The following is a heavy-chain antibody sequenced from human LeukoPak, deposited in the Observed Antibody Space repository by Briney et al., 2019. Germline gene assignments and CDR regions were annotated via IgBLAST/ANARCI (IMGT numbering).Heavy chain of an antibody. J-gene: IGHJ6*02. CDR1: GYNFTSYW. CDR3: ARRAYYYGMDV. V-gene: IGHV5-51*01. Sequence: GESLKIYCKGSGYNFTSYWIGWVRQMPGKGLEWMRNIYSGDSDTRYDPSFQSQVPISAHKSIRTAYLQWSSLKASDTAMYYCARRAYYYGMDVWGQGTTVTVSS. CDR2: IYSGDSDT.